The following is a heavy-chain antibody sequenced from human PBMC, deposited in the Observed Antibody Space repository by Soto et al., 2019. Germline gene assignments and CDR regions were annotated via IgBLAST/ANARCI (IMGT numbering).Heavy chain of an antibody. CDR1: GGSFSGYY. J-gene: IGHJ4*02. CDR3: ARTRITIFGVVISYYFDY. V-gene: IGHV4-34*01. Sequence: SETLSLTCAVYGGSFSGYYWSWIRQPPGKGLEWIGEINHSGSTNYNPSLKSRVTISVDTSKNQFSLKLSSVTAADTAVYYCARTRITIFGVVISYYFDYRGQLTLVTAS. CDR2: INHSGST. D-gene: IGHD3-3*01.